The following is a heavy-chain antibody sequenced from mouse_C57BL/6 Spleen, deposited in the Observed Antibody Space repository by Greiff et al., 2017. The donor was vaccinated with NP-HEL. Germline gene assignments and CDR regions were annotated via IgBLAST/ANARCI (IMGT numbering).Heavy chain of an antibody. CDR3: ASAYDYDRFAY. CDR1: GFSLTSYG. CDR2: IWGVGST. J-gene: IGHJ3*01. V-gene: IGHV2-6*01. Sequence: QVHVKQSGPGLVAPSQSLSITCTVSGFSLTSYGVDWVRQSPGKGLEWLGVIWGVGSTNYNSALKSRLSISKDNSKSQVFLKMNSLQTDDTAMYYCASAYDYDRFAYWGQGTLVTVSA. D-gene: IGHD2-4*01.